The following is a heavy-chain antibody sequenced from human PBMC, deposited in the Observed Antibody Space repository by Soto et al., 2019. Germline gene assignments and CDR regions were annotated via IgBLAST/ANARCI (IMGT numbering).Heavy chain of an antibody. CDR2: IYPGDSDT. CDR1: GYSFTSYW. V-gene: IGHV5-51*01. CDR3: ARRGYCSSTSCLIRYAFDI. D-gene: IGHD2-2*01. Sequence: LGESLKISCKGSGYSFTSYWIGWVRQMPGKGLEWMGIIYPGDSDTRYSPSFQGQVTISADKSISTAYLQWSSLKASDTAMYYCARRGYCSSTSCLIRYAFDIWGQGTMVTVSS. J-gene: IGHJ3*02.